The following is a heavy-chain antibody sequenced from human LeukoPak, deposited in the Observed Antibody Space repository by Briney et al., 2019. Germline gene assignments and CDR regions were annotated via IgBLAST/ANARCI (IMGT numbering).Heavy chain of an antibody. V-gene: IGHV3-23*01. CDR3: AKDTPNSYSGYDFDY. Sequence: PGGSLRLSCAASGFTFSSYAMSWVRQAPGKGLEWVSAISGSGGSTYYADSVKGRFTISRDNSRNTLYLQMNSLRAEDTAVYYCAKDTPNSYSGYDFDYWGQGTLVTVSS. J-gene: IGHJ4*02. CDR1: GFTFSSYA. D-gene: IGHD5-12*01. CDR2: ISGSGGST.